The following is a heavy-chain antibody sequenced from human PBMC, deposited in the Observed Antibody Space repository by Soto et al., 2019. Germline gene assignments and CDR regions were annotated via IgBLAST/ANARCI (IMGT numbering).Heavy chain of an antibody. V-gene: IGHV4-59*01. CDR1: GGSISSDY. D-gene: IGHD3-10*01. CDR3: ATERVTMVRGVITYYYGLGV. CDR2: IYKSGST. Sequence: QAQLQESGPGLVKPSETLSLTCTVSGGSISSDYWSWIRQPPGKGLEWIGYIYKSGSTNYNPSLKSRVPISMDTSKKQFSLKLSSVTAADTAVYYCATERVTMVRGVITYYYGLGVWGQGTAVTVSS. J-gene: IGHJ6*02.